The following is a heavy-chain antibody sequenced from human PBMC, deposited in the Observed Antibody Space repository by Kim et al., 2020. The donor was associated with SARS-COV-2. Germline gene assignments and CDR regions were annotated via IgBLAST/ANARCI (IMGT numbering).Heavy chain of an antibody. Sequence: SETLSLTCTVSGGSISSSSYYWGWIRQPPGKGLEWIGSIYYSGSTYYNPSLKSRVTISVDTSKNQFSLKLSSVTAADTAVYYCTIAVAQSFDYWGQGTLVTVSS. D-gene: IGHD6-19*01. CDR2: IYYSGST. CDR3: TIAVAQSFDY. J-gene: IGHJ4*02. CDR1: GGSISSSSYY. V-gene: IGHV4-39*01.